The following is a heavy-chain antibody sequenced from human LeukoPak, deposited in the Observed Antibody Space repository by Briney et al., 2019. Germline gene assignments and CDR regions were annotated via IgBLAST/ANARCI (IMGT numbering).Heavy chain of an antibody. CDR2: ISGSGGST. CDR3: TTGYSSGWYQVIDY. J-gene: IGHJ4*02. D-gene: IGHD6-19*01. V-gene: IGHV3-23*01. CDR1: GFTFSSYA. Sequence: GGSLRLSCAASGFTFSSYAMSWVRQAPGKGLEWVSAISGSGGSTYYADSVKGRFTISRDNSKNTLYLQMNSLKTEDTAVYYCTTGYSSGWYQVIDYWGQGTLVTVSS.